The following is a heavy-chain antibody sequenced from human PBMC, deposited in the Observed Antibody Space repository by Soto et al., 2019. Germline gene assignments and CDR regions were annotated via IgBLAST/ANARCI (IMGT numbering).Heavy chain of an antibody. Sequence: ASVKVSCKASGYTFTSYDINWVRQATGQGLEWMGWMNPNSGNTGYAQKFQGRVTMTRNTSISTAYMELSSLRSEDTAVYYCARGRNYDYIWGSYPLDYMDVWGKGTTVTVSS. V-gene: IGHV1-8*01. CDR3: ARGRNYDYIWGSYPLDYMDV. CDR1: GYTFTSYD. D-gene: IGHD3-16*02. J-gene: IGHJ6*03. CDR2: MNPNSGNT.